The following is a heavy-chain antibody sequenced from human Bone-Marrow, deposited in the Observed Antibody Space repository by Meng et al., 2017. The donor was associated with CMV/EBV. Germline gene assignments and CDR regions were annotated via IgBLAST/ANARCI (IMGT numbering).Heavy chain of an antibody. CDR2: IIPILGIA. Sequence: KISCKASGGTFSSYAISWVRQAPGQGLEWMGGIIPILGIANYAQKFQGRVTITADKSTSTAYMELSSLRSEDTAVYYCAGVGKPTVVTGQFDYWGQGTLVTVSS. CDR3: AGVGKPTVVTGQFDY. D-gene: IGHD4-23*01. V-gene: IGHV1-69*10. CDR1: GGTFSSYA. J-gene: IGHJ4*02.